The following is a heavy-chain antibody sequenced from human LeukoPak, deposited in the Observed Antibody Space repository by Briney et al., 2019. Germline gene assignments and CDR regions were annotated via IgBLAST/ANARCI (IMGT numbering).Heavy chain of an antibody. CDR1: GFTFSDHY. Sequence: GGSLRLSCAASGFTFSDHYMSWIRQSPGKGLEYISYISSTGKTIYYADSVQGRFTISRDNSKNTLYLQMNSLRAEDTAVYYCAKDLTVGYSSGHLNYFDYWGQGTLVTVSS. CDR3: AKDLTVGYSSGHLNYFDY. CDR2: ISSTGKTI. V-gene: IGHV3-11*01. D-gene: IGHD2-15*01. J-gene: IGHJ4*02.